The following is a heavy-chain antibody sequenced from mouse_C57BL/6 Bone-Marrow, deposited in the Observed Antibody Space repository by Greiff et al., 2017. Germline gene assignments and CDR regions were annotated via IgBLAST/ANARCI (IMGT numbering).Heavy chain of an antibody. Sequence: QVQLQQSGAELARPGASVKLSCKASGYTFTSYGISWVKQRTGQGLEWIGEIYPRSGNTYYNEKFKGKATLTADKSSSTAYMVIRSLTSEDSAVYFCARLYYYGRDWYFDVWGTGTTVTVSA. J-gene: IGHJ1*03. CDR1: GYTFTSYG. V-gene: IGHV1-81*01. CDR2: IYPRSGNT. D-gene: IGHD1-1*01. CDR3: ARLYYYGRDWYFDV.